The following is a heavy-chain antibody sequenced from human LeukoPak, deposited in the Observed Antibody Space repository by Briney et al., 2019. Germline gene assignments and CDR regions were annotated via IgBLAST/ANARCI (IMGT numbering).Heavy chain of an antibody. V-gene: IGHV3-30-3*01. D-gene: IGHD2-15*01. CDR2: ISYDGSNK. J-gene: IGHJ4*02. CDR1: GFTFSSYA. CDR3: AKGSQRMDY. Sequence: GGSLRPSCAASGFTFSSYAMHWVRQAPGKGLEWVAVISYDGSNKYYADSVKGRFTISRDNSKNTLYLQMNSLRAEDTAVYYCAKGSQRMDYWGQGTLVTVSS.